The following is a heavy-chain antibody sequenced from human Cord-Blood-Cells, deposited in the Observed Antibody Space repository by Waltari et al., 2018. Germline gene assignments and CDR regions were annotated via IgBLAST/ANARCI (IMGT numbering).Heavy chain of an antibody. CDR3: AKGEAGATGY. V-gene: IGHV3-23*01. J-gene: IGHJ4*02. CDR1: GFTFSSYA. CDR2: IRGRGGST. D-gene: IGHD1-26*01. Sequence: EVQLLESGGGLVQPGGSLRLSCAASGFTFSSYAMSWVRQAPGKGLGWGSGIRGRGGSTYYANAVKGRFTISRDNSKNTLYLQMNSLRAEDTAVYYCAKGEAGATGYWGQGTLVTVSS.